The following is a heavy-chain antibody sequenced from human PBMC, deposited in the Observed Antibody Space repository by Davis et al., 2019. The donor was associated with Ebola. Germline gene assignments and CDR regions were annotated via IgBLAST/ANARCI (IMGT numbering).Heavy chain of an antibody. Sequence: SETLSLTCTVSGGSISSYYWSWIRQPPGKGLEWIGYIYYSGSTNYNPSLKSRVTISVDTSKNQFSMNLNSVTAADMAVYYCARQIAYYDKNTYYADGMDVWGRGTTVSVSS. CDR3: ARQIAYYDKNTYYADGMDV. CDR1: GGSISSYY. CDR2: IYYSGST. D-gene: IGHD3-9*01. V-gene: IGHV4-59*08. J-gene: IGHJ6*02.